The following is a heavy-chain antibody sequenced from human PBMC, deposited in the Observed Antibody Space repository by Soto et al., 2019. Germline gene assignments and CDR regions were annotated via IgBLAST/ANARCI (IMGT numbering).Heavy chain of an antibody. V-gene: IGHV1-69*01. CDR1: GGTFSSYA. Sequence: QVQLVQSGAEVKKPGSSVKVSCKASGGTFSSYAMSWVRQAPGQGREWMGGIIPIFGTANYAQKFEGRVTITADESTSTAYMELSSLRAEDTAVYYRAIIAVAGILTWGQGTLVTVSS. CDR2: IIPIFGTA. J-gene: IGHJ5*02. CDR3: AIIAVAGILT. D-gene: IGHD6-19*01.